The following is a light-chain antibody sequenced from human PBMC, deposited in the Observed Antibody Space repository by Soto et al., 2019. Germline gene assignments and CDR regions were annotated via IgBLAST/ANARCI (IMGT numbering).Light chain of an antibody. CDR3: QQRSNWPLT. CDR2: GAS. J-gene: IGKJ3*01. V-gene: IGKV3D-20*02. CDR1: QTVGSSF. Sequence: ENVLTQSPATLSLSPGERATLSCRASQTVGSSFLAWYQQKRGQAPRLLIYGASNRATGIPDRFSGSGSGADFTLTINRLEPEDFAVYYCQQRSNWPLTFGPGTKVDIK.